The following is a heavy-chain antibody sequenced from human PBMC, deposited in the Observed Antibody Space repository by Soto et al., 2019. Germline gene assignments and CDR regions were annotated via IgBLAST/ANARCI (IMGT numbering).Heavy chain of an antibody. CDR1: GGSISGSSHY. J-gene: IGHJ6*02. CDR2: IYYSGST. V-gene: IGHV4-39*07. D-gene: IGHD3-22*01. Sequence: SETLSLTCTVSGGSISGSSHYWGWIRPHPGKGLEWIGYIYYSGSTNYNPSLKSRVTISVDTSKNQFSLKLSSVTAADTAVYYCARDAENSSGYYTHGYYGMDVWGQGTTVTVSS. CDR3: ARDAENSSGYYTHGYYGMDV.